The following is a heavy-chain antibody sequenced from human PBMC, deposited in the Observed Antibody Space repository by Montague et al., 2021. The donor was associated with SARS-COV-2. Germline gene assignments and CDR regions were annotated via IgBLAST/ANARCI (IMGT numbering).Heavy chain of an antibody. CDR2: IYYDGST. J-gene: IGHJ4*02. V-gene: IGHV4-59*03. D-gene: IGHD1-26*01. CDR3: ARYGSYFEH. Sequence: SETLSLTCTVSGGSIRSYYWGWIRQTPGKGLEWMGYIYYDGSTNYNPSPKSRVTMSVDSSKNQFSLRLSSVTAADTAVYYCARYGSYFEHWGQGTLVTVSS. CDR1: GGSIRSYY.